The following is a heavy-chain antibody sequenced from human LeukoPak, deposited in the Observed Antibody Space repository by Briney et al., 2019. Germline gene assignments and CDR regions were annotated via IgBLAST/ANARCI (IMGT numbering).Heavy chain of an antibody. V-gene: IGHV1-18*01. D-gene: IGHD6-19*01. CDR1: GYTFTSYG. CDR3: ARDHSGWYPLNFDY. J-gene: IGHJ4*02. CDR2: ISAYNGNT. Sequence: GASVKVSCKASGYTFTSYGIGWVRQAPGQGLEWMGWISAYNGNTNYAQKLQGRVTMTTDTSTSTAYMELRSLRSDDTAVYYCARDHSGWYPLNFDYWGQGTLVTVSS.